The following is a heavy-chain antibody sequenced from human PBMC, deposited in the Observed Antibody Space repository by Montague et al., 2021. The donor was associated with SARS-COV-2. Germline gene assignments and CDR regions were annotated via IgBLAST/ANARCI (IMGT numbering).Heavy chain of an antibody. Sequence: TLSLTCSVSGASLDSGSYFWSWIRQPAGKALEWIGPISISGRTNYNPSHKSRVTMSVDTSKNQLSLKLSSVTAADTAVYYCARGVDGGGLRFDSWGQGALVTVSA. CDR2: ISISGRT. J-gene: IGHJ4*02. D-gene: IGHD4-23*01. V-gene: IGHV4-61*02. CDR3: ARGVDGGGLRFDS. CDR1: GASLDSGSYF.